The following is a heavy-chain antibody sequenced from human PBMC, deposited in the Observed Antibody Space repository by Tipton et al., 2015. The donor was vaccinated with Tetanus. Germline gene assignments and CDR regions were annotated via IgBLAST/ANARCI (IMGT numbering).Heavy chain of an antibody. CDR3: AKGPKQWLAGQSIF. CDR1: GGSISSYY. CDR2: ISHRGST. D-gene: IGHD6-19*01. V-gene: IGHV4-59*01. Sequence: TLSLTCTVSGGSISSYYWSWIRQPPGEGLEWIGYISHRGSTNYNPSLKSRVTMPVDTSKNQFSLRLSSVTAADTAVYYCAKGPKQWLAGQSIFWGQGILVTVSS. J-gene: IGHJ4*02.